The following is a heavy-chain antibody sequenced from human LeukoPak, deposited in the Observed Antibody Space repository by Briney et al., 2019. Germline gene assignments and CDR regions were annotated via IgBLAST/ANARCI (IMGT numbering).Heavy chain of an antibody. CDR3: ARAATSSWYGYYYYGMDV. D-gene: IGHD6-13*01. Sequence: AGGSLRLSCAASGFTVSSNYMSWVRQAPGKGLEWVSVIYSGGSTYYADSVKGRFTISRDNSKNTLYLQMNSLRAEDTAVYYCARAATSSWYGYYYYGMDVWGQGTTVTVSS. J-gene: IGHJ6*02. V-gene: IGHV3-66*01. CDR2: IYSGGST. CDR1: GFTVSSNY.